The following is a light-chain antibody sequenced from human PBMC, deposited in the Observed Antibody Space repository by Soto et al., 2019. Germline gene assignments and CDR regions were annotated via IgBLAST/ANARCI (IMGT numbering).Light chain of an antibody. J-gene: IGKJ1*01. CDR3: QQYYHWPRT. Sequence: EVVVTQSPAILSVSPGETVTLSCRASQSVNSNLAWFQQKPGQAPRLLIHGASIRATDIPARSSGSGSGTDFTLTITSLQSEDFAVYYCQQYYHWPRTFGQGTKVEIK. V-gene: IGKV3D-15*01. CDR1: QSVNSN. CDR2: GAS.